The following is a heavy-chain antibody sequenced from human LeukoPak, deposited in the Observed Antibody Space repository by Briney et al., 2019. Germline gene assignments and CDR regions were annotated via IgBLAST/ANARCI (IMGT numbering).Heavy chain of an antibody. CDR2: IDPSSTYI. CDR1: GFTFRSYS. D-gene: IGHD2-2*01. J-gene: IGHJ4*02. V-gene: IGHV3-21*01. CDR3: ARAPTVLVGYCSSSSCQADY. Sequence: GGSLRLSCAASGFTFRSYSMNWVRQAPGQGLEWVSAIDPSSTYIYYADSVKGRFTISRDNAENSLYLQMNSLRVEDTAVYYCARAPTVLVGYCSSSSCQADYWGQGTLVTVSS.